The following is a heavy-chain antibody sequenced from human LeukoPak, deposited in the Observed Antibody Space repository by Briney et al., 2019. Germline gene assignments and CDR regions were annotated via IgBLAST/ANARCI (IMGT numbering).Heavy chain of an antibody. D-gene: IGHD1-14*01. V-gene: IGHV1-18*01. CDR2: SSAYNGNT. J-gene: IGHJ4*02. CDR3: ARAPDEQVEN. CDR1: GYTFTSYG. Sequence: GASVKVSCKASGYTFTSYGISWVRQSPGQGLGWMGWSSAYNGNTNYAQNLQCRITMTTDTSTTTAYKVSRSLKSDTTAVYYCARAPDEQVENWGQGTLITVSS.